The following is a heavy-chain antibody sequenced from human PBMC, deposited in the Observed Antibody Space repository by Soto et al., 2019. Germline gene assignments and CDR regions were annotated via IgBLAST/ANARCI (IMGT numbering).Heavy chain of an antibody. D-gene: IGHD3-22*01. J-gene: IGHJ6*02. Sequence: ASVKVSCKASGYTFSNSGISWVRQAPGQGLEWMGWIGAYNGHTKYAQKLQGRVTMTTDTSTSTAYMELRSLKSDDTAVYSCAREDYYDSSGYLPVRYYFGMDVWGQGTTVTVSS. CDR1: GYTFSNSG. V-gene: IGHV1-18*01. CDR2: IGAYNGHT. CDR3: AREDYYDSSGYLPVRYYFGMDV.